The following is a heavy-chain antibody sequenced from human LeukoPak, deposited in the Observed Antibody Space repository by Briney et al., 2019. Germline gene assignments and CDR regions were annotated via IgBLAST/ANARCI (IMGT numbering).Heavy chain of an antibody. CDR1: GGSFSGYC. D-gene: IGHD1-1*01. V-gene: IGHV4-34*01. J-gene: IGHJ4*02. CDR2: INHSGST. Sequence: PSETLSLTCAVYGGSFSGYCWSWIRQPPGKGLEWIGEINHSGSTNYNPSLKSRVTISVDTSKNQFSLKLSSVTAADTAVYYCARATLQLERRPFNYWGQGTLVTVSS. CDR3: ARATLQLERRPFNY.